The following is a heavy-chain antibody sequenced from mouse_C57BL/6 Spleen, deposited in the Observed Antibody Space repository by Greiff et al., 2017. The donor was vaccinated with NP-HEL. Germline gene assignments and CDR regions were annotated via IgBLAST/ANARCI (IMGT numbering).Heavy chain of an antibody. D-gene: IGHD1-1*01. CDR2: ISNGGGST. CDR1: GFTFSDYY. CDR3: ARPGITTVVASYWYFDV. J-gene: IGHJ1*03. Sequence: EVKLMESGGGLVQPGGSLKLSCAASGFTFSDYYMYWVRQTPEKRLEWVAYISNGGGSTYYPDTVKGRFTISRDNAKNTLYLQMSRLKSEDTAMYYCARPGITTVVASYWYFDVWGTGTTVTVSS. V-gene: IGHV5-12*01.